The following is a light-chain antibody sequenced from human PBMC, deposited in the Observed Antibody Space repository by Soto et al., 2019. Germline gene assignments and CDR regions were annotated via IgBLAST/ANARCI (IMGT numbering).Light chain of an antibody. Sequence: QSVLTQPPSASGTPGQRVVISCSGSSSNIGDNSVSWYQQLPGTAPKLLICTNDQRPSGVPDRFSASKSGTSASLAISGLRSEDEADYHCSTWDDSLNGRVFGGGTKLTVL. CDR1: SSNIGDNS. CDR2: TND. J-gene: IGLJ3*02. V-gene: IGLV1-47*01. CDR3: STWDDSLNGRV.